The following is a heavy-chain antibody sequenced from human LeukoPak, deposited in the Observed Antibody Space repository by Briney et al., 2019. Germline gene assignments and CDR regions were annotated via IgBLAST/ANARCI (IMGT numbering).Heavy chain of an antibody. CDR1: DGSFIGYY. J-gene: IGHJ6*03. Sequence: PSETLSLTCAVYDGSFIGYYWTWVRQTHGKGLEWIGDTLHSGDPNYNPSLESRATISVDTSKHQFTLNLTSVTAADTAVYFCARGPIVAVPAVYYYYMDVWGSGTTVTVSS. CDR3: ARGPIVAVPAVYYYYMDV. V-gene: IGHV4-34*01. CDR2: TLHSGDP. D-gene: IGHD2-2*01.